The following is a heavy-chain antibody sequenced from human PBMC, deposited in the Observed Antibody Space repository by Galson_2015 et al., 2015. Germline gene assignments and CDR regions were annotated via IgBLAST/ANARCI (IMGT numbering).Heavy chain of an antibody. Sequence: SLRLSCAASGFTFSSYAMHWVRQAPGKGLEWVAVISYDGSNKYYADSVKGRFTISRDSSKNTLYLQMNSLRAEDTAVYYCARDRAGAFEIWGQGTMVTVSS. CDR1: GFTFSSYA. CDR2: ISYDGSNK. V-gene: IGHV3-30-3*01. D-gene: IGHD3-10*01. J-gene: IGHJ3*02. CDR3: ARDRAGAFEI.